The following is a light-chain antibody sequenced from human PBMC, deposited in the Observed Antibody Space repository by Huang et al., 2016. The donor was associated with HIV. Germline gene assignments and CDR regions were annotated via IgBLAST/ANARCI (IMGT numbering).Light chain of an antibody. CDR1: QSISSY. CDR2: AAS. J-gene: IGKJ1*01. CDR3: QQTYSSPWT. Sequence: DIQMTQSPSSLSASVGDRVTITCRASQSISSYLNLYQQKPGKAPKVLIYAASSLQSGVPSRFSGSVSGTDFTLTISSLQPEDFVTYSCQQTYSSPWTFGQGTKVEIK. V-gene: IGKV1-39*01.